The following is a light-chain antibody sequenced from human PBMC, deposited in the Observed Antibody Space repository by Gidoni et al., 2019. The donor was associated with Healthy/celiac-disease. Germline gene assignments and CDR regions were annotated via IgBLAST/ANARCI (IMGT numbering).Light chain of an antibody. Sequence: IQLTQSPSFLSASVGDRVTITCRASQGISSYLAWYQHKPGKAPKLLIYAASTLQSGVPSRFSGSRSETAFTLTISRLQPGDFATYYCQQLNSYPLTFGGGTKVEIK. V-gene: IGKV1-9*01. J-gene: IGKJ4*01. CDR1: QGISSY. CDR2: AAS. CDR3: QQLNSYPLT.